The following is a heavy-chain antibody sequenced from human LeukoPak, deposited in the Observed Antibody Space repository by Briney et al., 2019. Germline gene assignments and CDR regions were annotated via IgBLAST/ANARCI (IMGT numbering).Heavy chain of an antibody. CDR2: ISYDGSNK. CDR1: GFTFSSYA. CDR3: AKGYCSSTSCYSRFDP. Sequence: GGSLRLSCAASGFTFSSYAMHWVRQAPGKGLEWVAVISYDGSNKYYADSVKGRFTISRDNSKNTLYLQMNSLRAEDTAVYYCAKGYCSSTSCYSRFDPWGQGTLVTVSS. D-gene: IGHD2-2*01. V-gene: IGHV3-30*04. J-gene: IGHJ5*02.